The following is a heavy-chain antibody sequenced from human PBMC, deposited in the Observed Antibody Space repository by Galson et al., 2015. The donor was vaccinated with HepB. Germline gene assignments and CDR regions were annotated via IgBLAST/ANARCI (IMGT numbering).Heavy chain of an antibody. D-gene: IGHD3-10*01. CDR1: GFTFSSYG. J-gene: IGHJ4*02. Sequence: SLRLSCAASGFTFSSYGMHWVRQAPGKGLEWVAVISYDGSNKYYADSVKGRFTISRDNSKNTLYLQMNSLRAEDTAVYYCAKDKVWYYYGSGTVFDYWGQGTLVTVSS. CDR3: AKDKVWYYYGSGTVFDY. V-gene: IGHV3-30*18. CDR2: ISYDGSNK.